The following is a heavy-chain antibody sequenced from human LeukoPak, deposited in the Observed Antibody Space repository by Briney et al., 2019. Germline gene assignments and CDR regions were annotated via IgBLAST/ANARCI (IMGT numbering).Heavy chain of an antibody. V-gene: IGHV1-69*13. CDR3: ARGYTLYSSPSIPGPYYYYGMDV. Sequence: GASVKVSCKSSGYTSSSYGISWMRQAPGQGLEWMGGIIPIFGTANHAQKFQGRVTITADESTSTAYMELSSLRSEDTAVYYCARGYTLYSSPSIPGPYYYYGMDVWGQGTTVTVSS. CDR2: IIPIFGTA. CDR1: GYTSSSYG. J-gene: IGHJ6*02. D-gene: IGHD6-6*01.